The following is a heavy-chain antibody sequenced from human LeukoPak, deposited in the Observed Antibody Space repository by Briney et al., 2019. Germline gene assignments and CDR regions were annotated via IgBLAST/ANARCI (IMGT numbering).Heavy chain of an antibody. J-gene: IGHJ3*02. CDR1: GGPISGYY. D-gene: IGHD2-2*01. CDR2: IYFSGNA. CDR3: ARAESRSTSCYAWRDGFHI. Sequence: PSETLSLTCIVSGGPISGYYWSWIRQPPGRGLEWIAYIYFSGNADYNPSLKSRATISVDTSKNQFSLKLSSVTAADKTVYYCARAESRSTSCYAWRDGFHIWGQGIMVTVFS. V-gene: IGHV4-59*01.